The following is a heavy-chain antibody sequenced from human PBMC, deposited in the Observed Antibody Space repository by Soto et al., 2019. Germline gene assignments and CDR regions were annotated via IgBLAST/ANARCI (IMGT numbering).Heavy chain of an antibody. CDR1: GFTFSRYS. CDR3: GGDSSGYFYPDVFDI. Sequence: GGSLRLSCAASGFTFSRYSMNWVRQAPGKGLELVSYISSSSSTIYYADSVKGRFTISRDNAKNSLYLQMNSLRDEDTAVYYCGGDSSGYFYPDVFDIWGQGTMVTVSS. D-gene: IGHD3-22*01. J-gene: IGHJ3*02. V-gene: IGHV3-48*02. CDR2: ISSSSSTI.